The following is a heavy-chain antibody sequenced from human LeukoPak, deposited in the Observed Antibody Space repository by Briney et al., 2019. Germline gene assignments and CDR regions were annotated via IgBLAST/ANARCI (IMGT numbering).Heavy chain of an antibody. CDR1: GYTFTSYG. D-gene: IGHD2-2*01. CDR2: ISAYDGNT. V-gene: IGHV1-18*01. Sequence: ASVKVSCKASGYTFTSYGISWVRQAPGQGLEWMGWISAYDGNTNYAQKLQGRVTMTTDTSTSTAYMELRRLRSDDTAVYYCARDRLGDCSSTSCYEALYVFYGMDVWGQGTTVTVSS. CDR3: ARDRLGDCSSTSCYEALYVFYGMDV. J-gene: IGHJ6*02.